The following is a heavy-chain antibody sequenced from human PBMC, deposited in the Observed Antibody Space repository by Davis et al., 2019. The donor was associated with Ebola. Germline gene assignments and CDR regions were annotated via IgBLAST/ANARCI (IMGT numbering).Heavy chain of an antibody. CDR2: INHSGST. Sequence: SETLSLTCAVSGGSISSSNWWSWVRQPPGKGLEWIGEINHSGSTNYNPSLKSRVTISVDTSKNQFSLKLSSVTAADTAVYYCARRPGPYYYYGMDVWGQGTTVTVSS. J-gene: IGHJ6*02. CDR3: ARRPGPYYYYGMDV. D-gene: IGHD1-1*01. V-gene: IGHV4-4*02. CDR1: GGSISSSNW.